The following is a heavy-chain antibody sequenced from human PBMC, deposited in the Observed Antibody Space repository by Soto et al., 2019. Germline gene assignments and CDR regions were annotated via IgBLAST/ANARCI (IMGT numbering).Heavy chain of an antibody. CDR1: GGSISSSSYY. Sequence: PSETLSPTCTVSGGSISSSSYYWGWIRQPPGKGLEWIGSIYYSGSTYYNPSLKSRVTISVDTSKNQFSLKLSSVTAADTAVYYCYLTGSYRSGWYNFDYWGQGTLVTVSS. J-gene: IGHJ4*02. V-gene: IGHV4-39*01. D-gene: IGHD6-19*01. CDR2: IYYSGST. CDR3: YLTGSYRSGWYNFDY.